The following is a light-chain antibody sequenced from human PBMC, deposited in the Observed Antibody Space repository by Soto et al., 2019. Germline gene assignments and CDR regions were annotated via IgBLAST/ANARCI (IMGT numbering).Light chain of an antibody. V-gene: IGKV1-5*03. CDR1: QSIITW. J-gene: IGKJ1*01. CDR3: QQYHVFSWT. CDR2: KAS. Sequence: DIQLTQSPSTLSASVGDTVTITCRASQSIITWLAWYQQKPGKAPKLLMSKASNLESGLPSRFSGSGSGTEFPLTINRLPPDDSATYYCQQYHVFSWTFGQGTKVEIE.